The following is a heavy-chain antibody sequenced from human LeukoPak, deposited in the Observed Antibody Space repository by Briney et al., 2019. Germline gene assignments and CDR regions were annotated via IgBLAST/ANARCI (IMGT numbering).Heavy chain of an antibody. J-gene: IGHJ4*02. CDR3: ARVVFGDKNYFDY. Sequence: SETLSLTCTVSGGSITSSNYYWGWIRQPPGKGLEWIGGIYYSGSTYYNPSLKSRVTISVDTSKNQFSLKLSSVTAADTAVFYCARVVFGDKNYFDYWGQGTLVTVSS. D-gene: IGHD4-23*01. CDR1: GGSITSSNYY. V-gene: IGHV4-39*07. CDR2: IYYSGST.